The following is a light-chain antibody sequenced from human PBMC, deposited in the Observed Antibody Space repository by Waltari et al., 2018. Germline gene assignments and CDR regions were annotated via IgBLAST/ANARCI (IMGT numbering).Light chain of an antibody. CDR3: QQYYSTPLT. J-gene: IGKJ4*01. CDR1: QTGLYSPSYKNY. CDR2: WAS. Sequence: DIVMTQSPDSLAVSLGERATIKCKSSQTGLYSPSYKNYLAWYQQKPGQPLRLLISWASTRDSGVPDRFSGSGSGTDFTLTISSLQAEDVAVYYCQQYYSTPLTFGGGTKVEIK. V-gene: IGKV4-1*01.